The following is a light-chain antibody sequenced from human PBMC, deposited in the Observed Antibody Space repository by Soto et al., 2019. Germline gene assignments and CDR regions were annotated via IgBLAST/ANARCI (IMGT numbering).Light chain of an antibody. J-gene: IGKJ1*01. V-gene: IGKV3-15*01. CDR1: QSVSSN. CDR2: GAS. Sequence: EIVMTQSPATLSVSPGERATLSCRASQSVSSNLAWYQQKPGQAPRLLIYGASTRATGIQARFSGSGSGTEFTLPISSLQSEDFAVSYCKQYNTWPPWTFGQGTKVAIK. CDR3: KQYNTWPPWT.